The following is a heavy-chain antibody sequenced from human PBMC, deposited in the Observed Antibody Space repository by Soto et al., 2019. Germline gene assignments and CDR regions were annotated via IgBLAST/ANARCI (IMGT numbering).Heavy chain of an antibody. CDR3: ARDLGIAAATSAFDI. J-gene: IGHJ3*02. CDR2: MNPNNGNT. V-gene: IGHV1-8*01. CDR1: GYTFTSYD. D-gene: IGHD6-13*01. Sequence: ASVKVSCTASGYTFTSYDINWVRQATGQGLEWMGWMNPNNGNTSYAQKVQGRVTMTTDTSISTAYMELRSLRSDDTAVYYCARDLGIAAATSAFDIWGQGTMVTVSS.